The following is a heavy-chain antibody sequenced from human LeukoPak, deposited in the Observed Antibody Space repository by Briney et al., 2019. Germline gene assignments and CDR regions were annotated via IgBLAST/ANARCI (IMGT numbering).Heavy chain of an antibody. CDR3: AREEQATYYGSAPGWFDP. Sequence: GGSLRLSCAASGFTFSSYGMHWVRQAPGKGLEWVAVIWYDGSNKYYADSVKGRFTISRDNSKNTLYLQMNSLRAEDTAVYYCAREEQATYYGSAPGWFDPWGQGTLVTVSS. J-gene: IGHJ5*02. CDR1: GFTFSSYG. CDR2: IWYDGSNK. V-gene: IGHV3-33*01. D-gene: IGHD3-10*01.